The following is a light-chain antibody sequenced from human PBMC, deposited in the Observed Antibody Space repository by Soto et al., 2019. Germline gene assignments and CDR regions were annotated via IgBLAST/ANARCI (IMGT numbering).Light chain of an antibody. CDR1: RDIGTW. J-gene: IGKJ4*01. CDR3: HRHETYPLA. CDR2: RAS. V-gene: IGKV1-5*03. Sequence: TQMTQSPSTLSASLGDSVSITCRASRDIGTWLAWFQQKPGRAPNLLIYRASTLARGVPSRFSGSGSGTEFTLTISSLQPDDFATYYCHRHETYPLAFGGGTKVDI.